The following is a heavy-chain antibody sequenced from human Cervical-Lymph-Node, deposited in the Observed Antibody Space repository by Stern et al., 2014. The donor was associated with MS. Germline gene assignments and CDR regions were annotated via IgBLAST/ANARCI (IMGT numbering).Heavy chain of an antibody. D-gene: IGHD3-16*01. V-gene: IGHV3-30*01. CDR1: GITFKFYA. J-gene: IGHJ5*01. CDR3: ARGGLSRLLEWLDS. Sequence: QVQLVESEGGVVQPGRSLRLSCAASGITFKFYAMYWVRPAPGKGLEWVALISSDGSNTYYADSVKGRFTISRDNSKNTVYLQMDSLRPGDTAVYYCARGGLSRLLEWLDSWGQGTLVTVSA. CDR2: ISSDGSNT.